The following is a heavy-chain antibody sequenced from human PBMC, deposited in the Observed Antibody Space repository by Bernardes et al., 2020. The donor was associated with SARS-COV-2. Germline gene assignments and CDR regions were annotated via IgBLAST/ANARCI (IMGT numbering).Heavy chain of an antibody. Sequence: SLRLSCAASGFSFNTYWMHWVRQVPGTGLVWVSHINSDGSRTNYADSVKGRFTIFRDNAKNTLYLQMNSLRAEDTAVYYCTRDPSGTSPAWGQGTLVTVSS. CDR3: TRDPSGTSPA. CDR2: INSDGSRT. V-gene: IGHV3-74*01. D-gene: IGHD1-1*01. CDR1: GFSFNTYW. J-gene: IGHJ5*02.